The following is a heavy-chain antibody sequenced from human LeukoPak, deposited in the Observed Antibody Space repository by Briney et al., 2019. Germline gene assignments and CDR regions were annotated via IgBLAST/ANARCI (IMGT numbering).Heavy chain of an antibody. CDR1: GYSISSGYY. CDR3: ARAKGGSGVD. Sequence: SETLSLTCAVSGYSISSGYYWGWIRQPPGKGLEWIGSIYHSGSTYYNPSHKSRVTISVDTSKNQFSLKLSSVTAADTAVYYCARAKGGSGVDWGQGTLVTVSS. D-gene: IGHD3-10*01. J-gene: IGHJ4*02. CDR2: IYHSGST. V-gene: IGHV4-38-2*01.